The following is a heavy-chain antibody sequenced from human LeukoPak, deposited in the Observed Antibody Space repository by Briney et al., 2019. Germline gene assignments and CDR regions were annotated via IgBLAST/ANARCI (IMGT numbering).Heavy chain of an antibody. J-gene: IGHJ4*02. Sequence: PSETLSVTCTVSGSPISSAYYWGWIRQPPGKGLEWIGSLYHSGSTYYTPSLKSRVTISVDTSKNQFSLRLSSVTAADTAVYYCARISWGSTHYYFDYWGQGTLVTVSS. V-gene: IGHV4-38-2*02. CDR3: ARISWGSTHYYFDY. CDR2: LYHSGST. CDR1: GSPISSAYY. D-gene: IGHD7-27*01.